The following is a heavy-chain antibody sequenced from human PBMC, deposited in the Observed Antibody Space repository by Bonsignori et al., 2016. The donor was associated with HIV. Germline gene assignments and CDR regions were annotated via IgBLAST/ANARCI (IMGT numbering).Heavy chain of an antibody. V-gene: IGHV4-38-2*01. CDR2: IYHSGST. D-gene: IGHD3-3*01. J-gene: IGHJ4*02. Sequence: WIRQPPGKGLEWIGSIYHSGSTYYNPSLKSRVTISVDTSKNQFSLKLSSVTAADTAVYYCARQDFWSGLYYFDYWGQGTLVTVS. CDR3: ARQDFWSGLYYFDY.